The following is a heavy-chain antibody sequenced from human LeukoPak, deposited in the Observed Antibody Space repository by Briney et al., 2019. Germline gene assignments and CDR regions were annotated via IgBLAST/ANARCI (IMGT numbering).Heavy chain of an antibody. Sequence: GGSLRLSCAASGFTFSSYSMNWVRQAPGKGLEWVSSISSSSSYIYYADSVKGRFTISRDNAKNSLYLQMNSLRTEDTALYYCAKDIGDYVWGSYPLDYWGQGTLVTVSS. CDR2: ISSSSSYI. CDR3: AKDIGDYVWGSYPLDY. CDR1: GFTFSSYS. V-gene: IGHV3-21*04. J-gene: IGHJ4*02. D-gene: IGHD3-16*02.